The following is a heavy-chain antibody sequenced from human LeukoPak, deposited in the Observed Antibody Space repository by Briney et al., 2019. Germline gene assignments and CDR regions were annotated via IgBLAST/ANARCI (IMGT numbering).Heavy chain of an antibody. D-gene: IGHD3-16*01. CDR2: ISYDGSNK. J-gene: IGHJ4*02. Sequence: QPGGSLRLSCAASGFTFSSYAMHWVRQAPGKGLEWVAVISYDGSNKYYADSVKGRFTISRDNSKSTLYLQMNSLRAEDTAVYYCARGGLGELLPGVSSWGQGTLVTVSS. CDR3: ARGGLGELLPGVSS. V-gene: IGHV3-30*04. CDR1: GFTFSSYA.